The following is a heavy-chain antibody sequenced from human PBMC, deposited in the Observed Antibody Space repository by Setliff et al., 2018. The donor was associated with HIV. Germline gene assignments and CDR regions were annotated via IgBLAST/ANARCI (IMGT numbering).Heavy chain of an antibody. D-gene: IGHD1-26*01. V-gene: IGHV1-46*01. CDR3: IVNIVGPVTGLDR. J-gene: IGHJ5*02. CDR2: INPSGGDT. Sequence: ASVKVSCKASGYTFTSNHMHWGRQAPGQGLEWMGTINPSGGDTIYAPEFQGRVTMTTDTSTRTAYMERSGLTSEETAVYFCIVNIVGPVTGLDRWGPGTLVTVSS. CDR1: GYTFTSNH.